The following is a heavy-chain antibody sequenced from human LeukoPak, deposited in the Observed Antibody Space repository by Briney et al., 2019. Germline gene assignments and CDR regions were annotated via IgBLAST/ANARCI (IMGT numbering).Heavy chain of an antibody. Sequence: GGSLRLSCAASGFTFENAWMSWVRQAPGKGLEWVGGIKSKSDGGTTDYAAPVKGRFTISRDDSENTLFLQMNSQNDEDKAVYYCPTDGGRYFDWLFLYWGQGTLVTVSS. J-gene: IGHJ4*02. CDR2: IKSKSDGGTT. CDR1: GFTFENAW. V-gene: IGHV3-15*01. D-gene: IGHD3-9*01. CDR3: PTDGGRYFDWLFLY.